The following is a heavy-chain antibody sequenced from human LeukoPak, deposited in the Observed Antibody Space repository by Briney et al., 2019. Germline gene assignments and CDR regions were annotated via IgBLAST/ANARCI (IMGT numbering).Heavy chain of an antibody. Sequence: PGGSLRLSCAASGFTFSDYYMSWIRQAPGKGLEWVANIKEDGSEKYYVDSVKGRFTISRDNAKNSLYLQMNSLRVEDTAIYYCGRDFPDYWGQGILVTVSS. CDR2: IKEDGSEK. J-gene: IGHJ4*02. CDR3: GRDFPDY. CDR1: GFTFSDYY. V-gene: IGHV3-7*01.